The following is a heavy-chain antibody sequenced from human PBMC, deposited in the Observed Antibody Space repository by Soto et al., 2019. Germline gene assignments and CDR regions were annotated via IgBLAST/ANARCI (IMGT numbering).Heavy chain of an antibody. CDR1: GFTFSSYA. Sequence: GGSLRLSCAASGFTFSSYAMSWVRQAPGKGLEWVSAISGSGGSTYYADSVKGRFTISRDNSKNTLYLQMNSLRAGDTAVYYCAKDRVVVAANYYYYYGMDVWGQGTTVTVSS. CDR2: ISGSGGST. V-gene: IGHV3-23*01. D-gene: IGHD2-15*01. J-gene: IGHJ6*02. CDR3: AKDRVVVAANYYYYYGMDV.